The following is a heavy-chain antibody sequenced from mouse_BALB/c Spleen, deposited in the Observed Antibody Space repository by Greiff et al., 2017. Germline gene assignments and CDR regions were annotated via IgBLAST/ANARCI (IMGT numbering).Heavy chain of an antibody. Sequence: VQLQQSGPELVQPGASVKISCKASGYSFTGFYMHWVKQSHGNSLDWIGYIYPYNGVSSYNQKFKGKATLAVDKSSSTAYMELRSLTSEDSAVYYCGTATGYFDVWGAGTTVTVSS. CDR2: IYPYNGVS. J-gene: IGHJ1*01. D-gene: IGHD1-2*01. CDR1: GYSFTGFY. CDR3: GTATGYFDV. V-gene: IGHV1-31*01.